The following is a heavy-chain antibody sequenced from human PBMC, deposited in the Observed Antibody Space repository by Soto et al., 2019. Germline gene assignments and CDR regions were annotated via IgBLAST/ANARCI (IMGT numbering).Heavy chain of an antibody. V-gene: IGHV1-46*01. CDR3: ARGGHVVVVTAAFDY. Sequence: QVQLMQSGAEVKKPGASVKVSCKASGNTFTNYYIHWVRQAPGQGLKWMGTINPSGGHTTYSQNFLGRVTMTRDTSTSTLYMELTSLTSDDTAVYYCARGGHVVVVTAAFDYWGQGTLVTVSS. CDR1: GNTFTNYY. CDR2: INPSGGHT. J-gene: IGHJ4*02. D-gene: IGHD2-21*02.